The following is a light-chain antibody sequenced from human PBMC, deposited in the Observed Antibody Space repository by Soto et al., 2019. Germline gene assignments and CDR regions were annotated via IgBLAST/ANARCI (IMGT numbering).Light chain of an antibody. CDR1: TGAVTSGHY. V-gene: IGLV7-46*01. CDR2: DTV. CDR3: MLSDNAAGV. Sequence: QTVVTQEPSLTVSPGGTVTLTCGSTTGAVTSGHYPYWFQQKPGQPPRTLIYDTVNRESWTPARFSRSLLGGKAALTLSGAQPEYEAEYYCMLSDNAAGVLGGGTKLTVL. J-gene: IGLJ2*01.